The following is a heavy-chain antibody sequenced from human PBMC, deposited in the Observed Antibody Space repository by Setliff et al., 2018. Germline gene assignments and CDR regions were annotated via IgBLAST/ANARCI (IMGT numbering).Heavy chain of an antibody. V-gene: IGHV4-59*12. CDR1: GGSISSYY. CDR2: XXXXXXX. D-gene: IGHD1-1*01. J-gene: IGHJ3*02. Sequence: PSETLSLTCTVSGGSISSYYWSWIRQPPGXXXXXXXXXXXXXXXXXXPSLXXXVTISVDTSKNQFSLKLSSVTAADTAVYYCARDSLTTLRRRSFDIWGQGTMVTVSS. CDR3: ARDSLTTLRRRSFDI.